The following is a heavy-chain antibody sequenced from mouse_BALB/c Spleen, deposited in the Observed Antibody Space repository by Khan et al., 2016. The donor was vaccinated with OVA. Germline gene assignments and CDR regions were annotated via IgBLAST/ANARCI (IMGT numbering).Heavy chain of an antibody. J-gene: IGHJ3*01. CDR2: ISSGGDYT. Sequence: EVELVESGGDLVKPGGSLKLSCAASGFTFSSYSMSWFRQTPDKRLEWVATISSGGDYTYYSDNVKGRFTISRDNAKNTLYLQMSSLKSEDTAMYCWASRLTGSFAYWGQGTLVTVSA. CDR1: GFTFSSYS. CDR3: ASRLTGSFAY. V-gene: IGHV5-6*01. D-gene: IGHD4-1*01.